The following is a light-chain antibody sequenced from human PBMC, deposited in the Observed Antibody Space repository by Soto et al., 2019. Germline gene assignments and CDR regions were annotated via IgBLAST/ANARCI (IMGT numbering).Light chain of an antibody. V-gene: IGLV2-14*01. CDR2: EVS. CDR3: QSYDSSLSGSV. J-gene: IGLJ3*02. Sequence: QSVLTQPASVSGSPGQSITISCTGTSSDVGGYNYVSWYQQQSGKAPKLMIHEVSNRPSGVSNRFSGSKSGNTASLTISGLQAEDEADYYCQSYDSSLSGSVFGGGTKLTVL. CDR1: SSDVGGYNY.